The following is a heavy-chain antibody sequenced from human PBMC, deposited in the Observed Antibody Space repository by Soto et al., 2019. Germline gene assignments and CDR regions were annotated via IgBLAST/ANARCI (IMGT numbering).Heavy chain of an antibody. J-gene: IGHJ6*02. V-gene: IGHV1-3*01. D-gene: IGHD4-4*01. CDR1: GYTFTSYA. Sequence: QVKLVQSGAEVKKPGASVKVSCKASGYTFTSYAMHWVRQAPGQRLEWMGWINAGNGNTKYSQKFQGRVTITRDTSASTAYMELSSLRSEDTAVYYCATSDPSNYYYYGMDVWGQGTTVTVSS. CDR3: ATSDPSNYYYYGMDV. CDR2: INAGNGNT.